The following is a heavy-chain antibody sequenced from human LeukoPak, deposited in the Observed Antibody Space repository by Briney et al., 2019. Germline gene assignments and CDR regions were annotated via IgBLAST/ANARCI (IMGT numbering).Heavy chain of an antibody. D-gene: IGHD3-10*01. V-gene: IGHV4-34*01. J-gene: IGHJ5*02. CDR2: INHSGST. CDR1: GGSFSGYY. CDR3: ARVGSRTMVRGVFKHFAGLDP. Sequence: PSETLSLTCAVYGGSFSGYYWSWIRQPPGKGLEWIGEINHSGSTNYNPSLKSRVTISVDTSKNQFSLKLSSVTAADTAVYYCARVGSRTMVRGVFKHFAGLDPWGQGTLVTVSS.